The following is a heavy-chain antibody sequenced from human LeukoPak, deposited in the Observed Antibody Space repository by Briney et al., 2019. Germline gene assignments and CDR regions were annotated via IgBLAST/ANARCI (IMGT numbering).Heavy chain of an antibody. Sequence: GGSLRLSCAASGFTFSSYWMSWVRQAPGKGLEWVANIKQDGSEKYYVDSVKGRFTISRDNAKNSLYLQMNSLRAEDTAVYYCARRYYYGSGSLNWFDPWGQGTLVTVSS. CDR2: IKQDGSEK. V-gene: IGHV3-7*01. J-gene: IGHJ5*02. CDR3: ARRYYYGSGSLNWFDP. CDR1: GFTFSSYW. D-gene: IGHD3-10*01.